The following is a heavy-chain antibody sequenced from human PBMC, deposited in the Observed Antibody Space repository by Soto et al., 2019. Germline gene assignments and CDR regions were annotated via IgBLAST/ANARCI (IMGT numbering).Heavy chain of an antibody. J-gene: IGHJ3*02. Sequence: SLRLSCAASGFTFSVYWMHWVRQAPGKGLVWVSHMNSDGSSTIYADSVKGRFTISRDNAKNTLYLQMNSLRVEDTAVYYCARDRGNPDAFDIWGQGTMVTVSS. D-gene: IGHD2-15*01. CDR3: ARDRGNPDAFDI. CDR2: MNSDGSST. V-gene: IGHV3-74*01. CDR1: GFTFSVYW.